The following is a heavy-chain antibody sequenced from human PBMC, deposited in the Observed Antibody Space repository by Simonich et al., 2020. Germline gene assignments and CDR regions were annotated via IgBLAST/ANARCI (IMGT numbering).Heavy chain of an antibody. Sequence: EVQLVESGGGLVKPGGSLRLSCAASGFTFSSYSMNWFRQAPGKGREWVSSISGSMSYIYYADAVKGRFTISRDNAKNSLYLQMNSLRAEDTAVYYCARARGDSSSWYFDYWGQGTLVTVSS. CDR1: GFTFSSYS. V-gene: IGHV3-21*01. CDR2: ISGSMSYI. CDR3: ARARGDSSSWYFDY. D-gene: IGHD6-13*01. J-gene: IGHJ4*02.